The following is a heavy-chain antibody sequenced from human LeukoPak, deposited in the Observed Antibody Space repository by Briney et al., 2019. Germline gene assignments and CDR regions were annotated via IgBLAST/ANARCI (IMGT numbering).Heavy chain of an antibody. V-gene: IGHV1-46*01. Sequence: ASVKVSCKAFGYTFTIYYVHWVRQAPGQGLEWMGIINPSGGTNYAQKFQGRVTMTGDTSTSTVYMELSSLKSEDTAVYYCARGTPGYSSVWGQGTLVTVSS. D-gene: IGHD6-19*01. CDR2: INPSGGT. CDR3: ARGTPGYSSV. J-gene: IGHJ4*02. CDR1: GYTFTIYY.